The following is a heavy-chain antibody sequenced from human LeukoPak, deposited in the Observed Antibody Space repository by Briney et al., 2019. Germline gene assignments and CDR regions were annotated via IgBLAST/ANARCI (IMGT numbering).Heavy chain of an antibody. V-gene: IGHV3-21*01. CDR1: GFTSSSYS. Sequence: GGSLRLSCAASGFTSSSYSMNWVRQAPGKGLEWVSSISSSSSYIYYADSVKGRFTISRDNAKNSLYLQMNSLRAEDTAVYYCASTGMYYDFWSGYYTGIADYWGQGTLVTVSS. J-gene: IGHJ4*02. CDR2: ISSSSSYI. CDR3: ASTGMYYDFWSGYYTGIADY. D-gene: IGHD3-3*01.